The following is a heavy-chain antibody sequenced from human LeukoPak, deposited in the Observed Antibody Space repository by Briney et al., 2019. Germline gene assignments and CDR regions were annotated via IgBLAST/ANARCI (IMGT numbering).Heavy chain of an antibody. CDR1: GFTFSDYF. CDR2: ISGSGSNK. V-gene: IGHV3-11*04. Sequence: PGGSLGLSCAASGFTFSDYFMTWIRQAPGKGLEWVSYISGSGSNKYYADSVKGRFTISRDNAKNSLYLQMNSLRVEDTAVYYCATSQSSVAGIVGDWGQGTLVTVSS. CDR3: ATSQSSVAGIVGD. D-gene: IGHD6-19*01. J-gene: IGHJ4*02.